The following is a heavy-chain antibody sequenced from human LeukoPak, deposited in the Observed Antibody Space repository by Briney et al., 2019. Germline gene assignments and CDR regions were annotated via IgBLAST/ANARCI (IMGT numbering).Heavy chain of an antibody. J-gene: IGHJ5*02. CDR2: IWYDGSNK. V-gene: IGHV3-33*01. Sequence: GGSLRLSCAASGFTFSSYGMHWVSQAQGKGLEWVAVIWYDGSNKYYADSVKGRFTISRDNSKNTLYLQMDSLRAEDTAVYYCARDRALLRYFHWSSHNWFDPWGQGTLVTVSS. CDR3: ARDRALLRYFHWSSHNWFDP. D-gene: IGHD3-9*01. CDR1: GFTFSSYG.